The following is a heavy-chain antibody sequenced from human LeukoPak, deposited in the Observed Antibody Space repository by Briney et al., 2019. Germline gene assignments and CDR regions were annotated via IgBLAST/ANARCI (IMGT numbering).Heavy chain of an antibody. CDR1: GGSISSGAYS. D-gene: IGHD6-13*01. V-gene: IGHV4-61*08. CDR3: ARVYYSRSYDYWYFDL. CDR2: IYYSGST. J-gene: IGHJ2*01. Sequence: SETLSLTCTVSGGSISSGAYSWSWIRQPPGKGLEWIGCIYYSGSTNYNPSLKSRVTISVDTSKNQFSLKLRSVTAADTAVYYCARVYYSRSYDYWYFDLWGRGTLVTVSS.